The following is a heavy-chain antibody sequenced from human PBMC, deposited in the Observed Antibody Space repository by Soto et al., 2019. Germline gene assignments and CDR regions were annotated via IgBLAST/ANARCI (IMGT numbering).Heavy chain of an antibody. Sequence: EVQLLESGGGLVQPGGSLRLSCAASGFTFSNYAMSWVRQAPGKGLEWISSIIDGGGATYYADSVKGRFTISRDNSKNTVYLQMNNLRSEDTAIYQCSKRAGGSGRDWGPFESWGQGTLVTVSS. CDR2: IIDGGGAT. CDR3: SKRAGGSGRDWGPFES. D-gene: IGHD3-10*01. J-gene: IGHJ4*02. V-gene: IGHV3-23*01. CDR1: GFTFSNYA.